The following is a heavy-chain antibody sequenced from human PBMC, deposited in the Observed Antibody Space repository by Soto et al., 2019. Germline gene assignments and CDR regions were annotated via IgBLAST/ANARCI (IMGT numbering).Heavy chain of an antibody. D-gene: IGHD5-12*01. V-gene: IGHV1-69*01. CDR2: IIPIFGTA. CDR3: ARVPRIVATFTSLWEPSDY. J-gene: IGHJ4*02. Sequence: QVQLVQSGAEVKKPGSSVKVSCKASGGTFSSYAISWVRQAPGQGLEWMGGIIPIFGTANYAQKFQGRVTLTVDESTSTACMELSILRSEDTAVYYCARVPRIVATFTSLWEPSDYWGEGSLVTVSS. CDR1: GGTFSSYA.